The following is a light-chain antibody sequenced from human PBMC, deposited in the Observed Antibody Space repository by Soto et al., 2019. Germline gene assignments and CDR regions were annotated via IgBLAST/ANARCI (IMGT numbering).Light chain of an antibody. J-gene: IGLJ2*01. V-gene: IGLV1-44*01. CDR2: NTN. CDR1: SSNIGSNA. CDR3: SSYVNYNTFVI. Sequence: QSVLTQPPSASGTPGQRVTISCSGSSSNIGSNAVNWYQQLPGTAPKLLIYNTNQRPSGAPDRFSGSKSGTSASLAISGLQSEDEADYYCSSYVNYNTFVIFGGGTKLTVL.